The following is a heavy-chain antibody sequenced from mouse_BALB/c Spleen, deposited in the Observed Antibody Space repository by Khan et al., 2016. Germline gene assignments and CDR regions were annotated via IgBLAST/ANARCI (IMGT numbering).Heavy chain of an antibody. J-gene: IGHJ3*01. Sequence: EFTLVASGGGLVQPGGSLKLSCAASGFDFSRYWMSWVRQAPGKGLEWIGEINPDSSTINYTPSLKDKFIISRDNAKNTLYLQMSKVRSEDTALYYGARLQYYGRFAYWGQGTLVTVSA. CDR1: GFDFSRYW. CDR3: ARLQYYGRFAY. D-gene: IGHD1-2*01. V-gene: IGHV4-1*02. CDR2: INPDSSTI.